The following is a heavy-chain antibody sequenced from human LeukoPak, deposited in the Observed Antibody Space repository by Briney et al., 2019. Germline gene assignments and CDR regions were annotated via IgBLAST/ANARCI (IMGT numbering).Heavy chain of an antibody. D-gene: IGHD6-19*01. V-gene: IGHV3-7*03. CDR3: ATLRGYSSGWPIDY. CDR2: IKQDGSEK. J-gene: IGHJ4*02. CDR1: GFTFSSYW. Sequence: PGGSLRLSCAASGFTFSSYWMSWVRQAPGKGLEWVANIKQDGSEKYYVDSVKGRFTISRDNAKNSLYLQMNSLRAEDTAVYYCATLRGYSSGWPIDYWGQGTLVTVSS.